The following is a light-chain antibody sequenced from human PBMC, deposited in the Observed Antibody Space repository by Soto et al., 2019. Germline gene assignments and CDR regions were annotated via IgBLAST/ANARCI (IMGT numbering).Light chain of an antibody. CDR3: HSRA. CDR1: QTISRW. Sequence: IQLTKTTYTLSASVGDEVTITCRASQTISRWLAWYQQKPGRAPKLLIYDASTLESGVPSRFSGSGSETEFTLTISRLQPDDFATYFCHSRAFGQGTRLEIK. J-gene: IGKJ5*01. V-gene: IGKV1-5*01. CDR2: DAS.